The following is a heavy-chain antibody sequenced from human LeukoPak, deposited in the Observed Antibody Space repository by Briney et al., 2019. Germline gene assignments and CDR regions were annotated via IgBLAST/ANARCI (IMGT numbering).Heavy chain of an antibody. D-gene: IGHD3-10*01. CDR1: GGSISSYY. Sequence: SETLSLTCTVSGGSISSYYWSWIRQPPGKGLEWIGYIYYSGSTSYSPSLKSRVTTSLDTSKNQFSLKLTSVTAVDTAVYYCARYVSGSPGAFDIWGQGTMVTVSS. CDR2: IYYSGST. J-gene: IGHJ3*02. V-gene: IGHV4-59*08. CDR3: ARYVSGSPGAFDI.